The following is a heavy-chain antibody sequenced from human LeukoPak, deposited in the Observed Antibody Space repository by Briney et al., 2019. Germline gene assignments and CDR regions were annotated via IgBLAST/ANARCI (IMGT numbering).Heavy chain of an antibody. CDR1: GYTLTYYY. Sequence: GASVKVSCKVSGYTLTYYYIHWVRQAPGQGLEWMGRLNPNIGGANYAQKFQGRVTMTRDTSTDTAYMQLSSLRSTDTAVYFCARALGVGFGQNAYYFDHWGQGTLVTVSS. CDR2: LNPNIGGA. D-gene: IGHD1-26*01. V-gene: IGHV1-2*06. CDR3: ARALGVGFGQNAYYFDH. J-gene: IGHJ4*02.